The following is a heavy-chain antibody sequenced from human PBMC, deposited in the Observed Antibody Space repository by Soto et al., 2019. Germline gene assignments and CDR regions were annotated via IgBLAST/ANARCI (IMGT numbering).Heavy chain of an antibody. CDR3: ARVANTIFGVVIIPPSHYYYGMDV. CDR2: INPNSGGT. CDR1: GYTFTGYY. Sequence: ASVKVSCKASGYTFTGYYMHWVRQAPGQGLEWMGWINPNSGGTNYAQKFQGGVTMTRDTSISTAYMELSRLRSDDTAVYYCARVANTIFGVVIIPPSHYYYGMDVWGQGTTVTVSS. J-gene: IGHJ6*02. V-gene: IGHV1-2*02. D-gene: IGHD3-3*01.